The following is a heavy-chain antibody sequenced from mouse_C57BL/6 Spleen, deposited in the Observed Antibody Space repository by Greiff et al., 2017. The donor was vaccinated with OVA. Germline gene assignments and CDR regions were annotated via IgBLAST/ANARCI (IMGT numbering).Heavy chain of an antibody. V-gene: IGHV14-2*01. CDR2: IDPEDGET. D-gene: IGHD1-1*01. CDR1: GFNIKDYY. CDR3: ALITTVVGGY. Sequence: EVMLVESGAELVKPGASVKLSCTASGFNIKDYYMHWVKQRTEQGLEWIGRIDPEDGETKYAPKFQGKATITADTSSNTAYLQLSSLTSEDTAVYYCALITTVVGGYWGQGTTLTVSS. J-gene: IGHJ2*01.